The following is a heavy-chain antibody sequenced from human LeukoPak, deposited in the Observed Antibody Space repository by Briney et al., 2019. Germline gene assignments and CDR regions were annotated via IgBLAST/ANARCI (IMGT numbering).Heavy chain of an antibody. Sequence: GGSLRLSCAASGFTFSSYGMHWVRQAPGKGLEWVAFIRYDGSNKYYADSVKGRFTISRDNSKNTLYLQMNSLRAEDTAVYYCARSYSSTPQHYYYYYMDVWGKGTTVTVSS. V-gene: IGHV3-30*02. CDR1: GFTFSSYG. J-gene: IGHJ6*03. CDR3: ARSYSSTPQHYYYYYMDV. D-gene: IGHD6-13*01. CDR2: IRYDGSNK.